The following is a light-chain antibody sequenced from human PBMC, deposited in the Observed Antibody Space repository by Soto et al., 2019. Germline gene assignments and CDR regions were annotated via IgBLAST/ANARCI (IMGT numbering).Light chain of an antibody. CDR2: GTS. CDR3: QQYGDGNSPRYS. V-gene: IGKV3-20*01. Sequence: EIVLTQSPGTLSLSPGERVTLSCRASQSVNSNYLAWYQQKPGQAPRLLIYGTSSKATGIPERFSGSGSGTDFTLTISSLEPEDFAVYYGQQYGDGNSPRYSFGQGNKLEIK. J-gene: IGKJ2*03. CDR1: QSVNSNY.